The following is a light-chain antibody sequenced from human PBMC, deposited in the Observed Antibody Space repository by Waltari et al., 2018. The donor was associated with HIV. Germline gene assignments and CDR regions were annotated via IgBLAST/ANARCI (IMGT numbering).Light chain of an antibody. CDR1: SSDIGGYNY. CDR2: EVT. Sequence: QSALTQPPSASGSPGQSVTMSCTGTSSDIGGYNYVSWYQQHPGKAPKLIMTEVTKRPSGVPYRFSGSKSGNTASLTVSGLQAGDEAHYYCSSYAPTNKFYVLFGGGTTLTVL. V-gene: IGLV2-8*01. CDR3: SSYAPTNKFYVL. J-gene: IGLJ2*01.